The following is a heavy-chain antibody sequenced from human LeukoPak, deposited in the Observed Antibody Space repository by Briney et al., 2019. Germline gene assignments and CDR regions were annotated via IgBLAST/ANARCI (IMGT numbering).Heavy chain of an antibody. Sequence: PGGSLRLSCAASGFAVSNNYISWVRQAPGKGLEWVSVIHSDGSTYYADSVKDRFTISRDNSRSTLYLQMNSLRAEDTAVYYCARQLFISTSFYYIFDFWGQGTLVTVSS. D-gene: IGHD2/OR15-2a*01. J-gene: IGHJ4*02. CDR2: IHSDGST. CDR1: GFAVSNNY. CDR3: ARQLFISTSFYYIFDF. V-gene: IGHV3-66*04.